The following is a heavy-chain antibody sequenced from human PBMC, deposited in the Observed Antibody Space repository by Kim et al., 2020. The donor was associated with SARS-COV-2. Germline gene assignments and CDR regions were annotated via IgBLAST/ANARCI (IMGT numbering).Heavy chain of an antibody. D-gene: IGHD3-9*01. CDR1: GYTFTSYA. J-gene: IGHJ4*02. CDR3: ARTYYDILTGKATYYFDY. CDR2: INAGNGNT. Sequence: ASVKVSCKASGYTFTSYAMHWVRQAPGQRLEWMGWINAGNGNTKYSQKFQGRVTITRDTSASTAYMELSSLRSEDTAVYYCARTYYDILTGKATYYFDYWGQGTLVTVSS. V-gene: IGHV1-3*01.